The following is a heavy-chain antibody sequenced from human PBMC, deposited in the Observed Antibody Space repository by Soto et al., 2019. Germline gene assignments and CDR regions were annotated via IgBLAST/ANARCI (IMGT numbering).Heavy chain of an antibody. CDR3: ARDRYCSSTSCYHLYGMDV. CDR1: GFTFSSYW. CDR2: IKQDGSEK. D-gene: IGHD2-2*01. Sequence: PGGSLRLSCAASGFTFSSYWMSWVRQAPGKGLEWVANIKQDGSEKYYVDSVKGRFTISRDNAKNSLYLQMNSLRAEDTAVYYCARDRYCSSTSCYHLYGMDVWGQGTTVTSP. J-gene: IGHJ6*02. V-gene: IGHV3-7*01.